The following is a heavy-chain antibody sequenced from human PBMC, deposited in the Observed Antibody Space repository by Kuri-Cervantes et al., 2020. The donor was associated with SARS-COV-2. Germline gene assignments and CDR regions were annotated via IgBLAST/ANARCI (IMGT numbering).Heavy chain of an antibody. CDR2: ISYSGST. CDR1: GDSISSYS. Sequence: GSLRLSCTVSGDSISSYSWTWIRQPPGEGLEWIGSISYSGSTNYNPPLESRVTISVDTSKNQFSLKLTSVTAADTAVYYCARGTRRQWGLLLYWGQGTLVTVSS. V-gene: IGHV4-59*01. D-gene: IGHD1-26*01. CDR3: ARGTRRQWGLLLY. J-gene: IGHJ4*02.